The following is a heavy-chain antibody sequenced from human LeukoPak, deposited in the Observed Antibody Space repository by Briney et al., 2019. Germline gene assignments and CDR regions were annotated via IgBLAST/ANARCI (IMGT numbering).Heavy chain of an antibody. J-gene: IGHJ4*02. D-gene: IGHD3-10*01. Sequence: SETLSLTCTVSGGSISSGSYYWSWIRQPAGKGLEWIGRIYTSGSTNYNPSLKSRVTISVDTSKNQFSLKLSSVTAADTAVYYCARDLYYYGSETLFDYWSQGTLVTVSS. CDR2: IYTSGST. CDR3: ARDLYYYGSETLFDY. CDR1: GGSISSGSYY. V-gene: IGHV4-61*02.